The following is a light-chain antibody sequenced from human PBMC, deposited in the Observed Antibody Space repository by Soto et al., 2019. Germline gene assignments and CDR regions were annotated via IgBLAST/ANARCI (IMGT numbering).Light chain of an antibody. CDR1: SRDVGSYNL. V-gene: IGLV2-14*02. CDR2: DVS. CDR3: SSYSDFYFYV. Sequence: TSRDVGSYNLVSWYQQHPGKAPKLMIYDVSNRPSGVSNRFSGSKSGNTASLTISGLRPEDEADYYCSSYSDFYFYVVVPGSKVTV. J-gene: IGLJ1*01.